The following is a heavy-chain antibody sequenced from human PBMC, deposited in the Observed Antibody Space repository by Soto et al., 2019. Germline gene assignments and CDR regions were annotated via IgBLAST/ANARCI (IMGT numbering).Heavy chain of an antibody. CDR3: AREDSGYPNAFDY. CDR1: GGSISSGDYY. CDR2: IYYSGST. D-gene: IGHD5-12*01. J-gene: IGHJ4*02. Sequence: SETLSLTXTVSGGSISSGDYYWSWIRQPPGKGLEWIGYIYYSGSTYYNPSLKSRVTISVDTSKNQFSLKLSSVTAADTAVYYCAREDSGYPNAFDYWGQGTLVTVSS. V-gene: IGHV4-30-4*01.